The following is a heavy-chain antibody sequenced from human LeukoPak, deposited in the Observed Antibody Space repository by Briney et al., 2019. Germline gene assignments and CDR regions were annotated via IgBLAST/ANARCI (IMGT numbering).Heavy chain of an antibody. D-gene: IGHD3-16*01. CDR2: MGSSGANT. CDR1: GFTLSNYA. J-gene: IGHJ5*02. Sequence: GSLRLSCAASGFTLSNYAMSWVRQAPGKGLEWVSAMGSSGANTYYADSVKGRFTISRDKSKNMLFLQMNSLRPEDTAVYYCAKEGGSWGQGTLVTVSS. V-gene: IGHV3-23*01. CDR3: AKEGGS.